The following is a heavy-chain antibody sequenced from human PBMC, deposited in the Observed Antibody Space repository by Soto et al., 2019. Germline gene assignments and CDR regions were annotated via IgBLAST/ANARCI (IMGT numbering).Heavy chain of an antibody. CDR3: AKVRPHYDILTGYYSG. CDR2: ISGSGGST. CDR1: GFTFSSYA. J-gene: IGHJ4*02. V-gene: IGHV3-23*01. Sequence: RLSCAASGFTFSSYAMSWVRQAPGKGLEWVSAISGSGGSTYYADSVKGRFTISRDNSKNTLYLQMNSLRAEDTAVYYCAKVRPHYDILTGYYSGWGQGTLVTVSS. D-gene: IGHD3-9*01.